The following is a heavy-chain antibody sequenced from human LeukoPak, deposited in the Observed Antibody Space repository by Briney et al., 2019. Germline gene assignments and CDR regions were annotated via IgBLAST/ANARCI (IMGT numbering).Heavy chain of an antibody. V-gene: IGHV3-48*03. CDR2: ISSSGSNI. CDR3: ARERNYYDSSGYESY. J-gene: IGHJ4*02. D-gene: IGHD3-22*01. CDR1: GFTFSSYE. Sequence: PGGSLRLSCAASGFTFSSYEMNWVRQAPGKGLEWVSYISSSGSNIYCADSVKGRFTISRDNAKNSLYLQMNSLRAEDTAVYYCARERNYYDSSGYESYWGQGTLVTVSS.